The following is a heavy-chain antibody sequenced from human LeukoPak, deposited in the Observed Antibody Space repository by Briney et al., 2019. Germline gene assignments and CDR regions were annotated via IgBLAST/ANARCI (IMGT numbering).Heavy chain of an antibody. CDR2: IIPIFDTA. V-gene: IGHV1-69*13. CDR1: GGTFSSYA. J-gene: IGHJ4*02. CDR3: ARGDHYYGSGSPFDY. Sequence: SVKVSCKASGGTFSSYAISWVRQAPGQGLEWMGGIIPIFDTANYAQKFQGRVTITADESTSTAYMELSSLRSEDTAVYYCARGDHYYGSGSPFDYWGQGTLVTVSS. D-gene: IGHD3-10*01.